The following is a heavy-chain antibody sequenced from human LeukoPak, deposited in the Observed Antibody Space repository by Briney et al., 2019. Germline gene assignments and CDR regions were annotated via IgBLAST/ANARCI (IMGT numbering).Heavy chain of an antibody. J-gene: IGHJ3*02. CDR3: ARDSRANVDAFDI. D-gene: IGHD3-22*01. V-gene: IGHV4-39*01. Sequence: SETLSLTCTVSGGSISSSSYYWGWIRQPPGKGLEWIGSIYYSGSTYYNPSLKSRVTISVDTSKNQFPLKLSSVTAADTAVYYCARDSRANVDAFDIWGQGTMVTVSS. CDR1: GGSISSSSYY. CDR2: IYYSGST.